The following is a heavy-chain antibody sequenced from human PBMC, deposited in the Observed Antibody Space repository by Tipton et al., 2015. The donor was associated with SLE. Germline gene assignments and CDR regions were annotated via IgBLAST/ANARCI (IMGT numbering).Heavy chain of an antibody. Sequence: LRLSCTVSGGSISSSSYYWGWIRLPPGKGLEWIGSIYYSGRTYYNPSLKSRVTISVDTSKNQFSLKLSSVTAADTAVYYCARHRPYSGSYSNWFDPWGQGTLVTVSS. CDR2: IYYSGRT. CDR1: GGSISSSSYY. V-gene: IGHV4-39*01. D-gene: IGHD1-26*01. J-gene: IGHJ5*02. CDR3: ARHRPYSGSYSNWFDP.